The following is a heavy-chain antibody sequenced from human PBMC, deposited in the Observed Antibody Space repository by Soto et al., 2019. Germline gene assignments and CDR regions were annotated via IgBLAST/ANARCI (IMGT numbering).Heavy chain of an antibody. CDR3: ARDKRWLGEFLYYYYGMDF. J-gene: IGHJ6*02. V-gene: IGHV4-38-2*02. D-gene: IGHD3-10*01. CDR2: IYHSGST. CDR1: GYAISSCYY. Sequence: EXLSLNCALSGYAISSCYYWCLIRQPPGKGLEWIGSIYHSGSTYYNPSLKSRVTISVDTSKNQFSLKLSSVTAADTAVYYCARDKRWLGEFLYYYYGMDFWGQGTTVTVSS.